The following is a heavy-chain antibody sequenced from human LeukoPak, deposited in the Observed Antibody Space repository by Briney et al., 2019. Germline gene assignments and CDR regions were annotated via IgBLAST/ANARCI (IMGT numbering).Heavy chain of an antibody. Sequence: PETLSLTCHVAAGSISSYYWSWIRQPPGKGLEWIGYIYYSRSNHYNPCLKSRVTISGDTSKNQFSLKLSAVTAADTAVYYCARSDYYGSGSYSHDAFDIWGQGTMVTVSS. CDR1: AGSISSYY. CDR2: IYYSRSN. D-gene: IGHD3-10*01. CDR3: ARSDYYGSGSYSHDAFDI. J-gene: IGHJ3*02. V-gene: IGHV4-59*01.